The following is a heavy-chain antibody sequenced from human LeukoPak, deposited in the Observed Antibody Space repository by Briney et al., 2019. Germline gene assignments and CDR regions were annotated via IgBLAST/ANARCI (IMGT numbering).Heavy chain of an antibody. CDR3: ARSYSNHLFGMDV. CDR1: GFTVSSYY. Sequence: GGSLRLSCAASGFTVSSYYMTWVRQAPGKGLEWVSVMYSGGSTYYADSVKGRVAISRDNSQNAVFLQMNSVRVEDTAVYYCARSYSNHLFGMDVWGQGTAVTVSS. V-gene: IGHV3-66*01. J-gene: IGHJ6*02. D-gene: IGHD4-11*01. CDR2: MYSGGST.